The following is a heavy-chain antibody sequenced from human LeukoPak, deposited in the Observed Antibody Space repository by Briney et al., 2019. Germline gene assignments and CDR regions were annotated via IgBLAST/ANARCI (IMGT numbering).Heavy chain of an antibody. J-gene: IGHJ5*02. V-gene: IGHV7-4-1*02. D-gene: IGHD3-10*01. CDR2: INTNTGNP. CDR1: GYTFTGYY. CDR3: ARTIWFGELFEWFDP. Sequence: ASVKVSCKASGYTFTGYYMHWVRQAPGQGLEWMGWINTNTGNPTYAQGFTGRFVFSLDTSVSTAYLQISSLKAEDTAVYYCARTIWFGELFEWFDPWGQGTLVTVSS.